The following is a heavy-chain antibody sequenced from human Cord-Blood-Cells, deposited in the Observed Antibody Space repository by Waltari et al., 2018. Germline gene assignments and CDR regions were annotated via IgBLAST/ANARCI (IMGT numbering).Heavy chain of an antibody. CDR3: ARELGSYYFDL. D-gene: IGHD1-26*01. CDR1: GFTVSSNY. CDR2: LYSGGST. J-gene: IGHJ2*01. Sequence: EVQLVESGGGLIQPGGSLRLSCAASGFTVSSNYMSWVRQAPGKGVEWVTGLYSGGSTYYADSVKGRFTISRDNSKNTLYLQMNSLRAEDTAVYYCARELGSYYFDLWGRGTLVTGSS. V-gene: IGHV3-53*01.